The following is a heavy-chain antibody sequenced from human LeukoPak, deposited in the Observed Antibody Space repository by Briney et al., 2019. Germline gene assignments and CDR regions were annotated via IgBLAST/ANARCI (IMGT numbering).Heavy chain of an antibody. V-gene: IGHV3-30*04. Sequence: GGSLRLSCAASGFTFSSDAMHWVRQAPGKGLEWVAVISYDGSNKYYADSVKGRFTISRDNSKNTLYLQMNSLRAEDTAVYYCARWEDSSGYYFSDYWGQGTLVTVSS. CDR3: ARWEDSSGYYFSDY. J-gene: IGHJ4*02. CDR2: ISYDGSNK. D-gene: IGHD3-22*01. CDR1: GFTFSSDA.